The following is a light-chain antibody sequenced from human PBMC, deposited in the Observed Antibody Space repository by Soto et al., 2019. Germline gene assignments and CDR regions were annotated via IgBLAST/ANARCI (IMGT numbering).Light chain of an antibody. J-gene: IGKJ4*01. CDR3: QQYYTTRPLT. CDR1: QSVLYSSDNKNY. Sequence: DIVMTQSPDSLAVSLGERATINCKSSQSVLYSSDNKNYLAWYQQKPGQPPKLLIYWASTRESGVPDRFGGSGSGTDFTLTISSMQAEDVAVYDCQQYYTTRPLTFGGGTRVEI. CDR2: WAS. V-gene: IGKV4-1*01.